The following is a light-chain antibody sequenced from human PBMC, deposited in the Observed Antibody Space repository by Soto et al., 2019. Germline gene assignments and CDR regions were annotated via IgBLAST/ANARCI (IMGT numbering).Light chain of an antibody. Sequence: DIQMTQSPSSLSASVGDRVTITCRASQGISNYLAWYQQKPGRVPKLLIYAASTLQSGVPSRFSGSGSGTDFTLTISSLQPEDVATYYCQKYNSALFGPGTKVDIK. J-gene: IGKJ3*01. V-gene: IGKV1-27*01. CDR2: AAS. CDR1: QGISNY. CDR3: QKYNSAL.